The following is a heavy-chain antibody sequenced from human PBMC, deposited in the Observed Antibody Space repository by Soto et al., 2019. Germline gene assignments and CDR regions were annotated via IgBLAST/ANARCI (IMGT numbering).Heavy chain of an antibody. CDR1: WFIFSGYS. Sequence: GESLKISCAASWFIFSGYSMNWVRQGPGKGLEWVSYISSSGSIIKYADSVKGRFTVSRDNAKNSLFLQMNSLRDVDTAVYYCVTATTFDTYYGLEVWGQGTTVTVSS. V-gene: IGHV3-48*02. CDR3: VTATTFDTYYGLEV. CDR2: ISSSGSII. J-gene: IGHJ6*01. D-gene: IGHD4-17*01.